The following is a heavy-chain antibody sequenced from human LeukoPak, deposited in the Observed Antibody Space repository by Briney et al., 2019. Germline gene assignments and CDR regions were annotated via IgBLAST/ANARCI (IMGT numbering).Heavy chain of an antibody. CDR2: IYHSGNT. CDR1: GGSITSSSYY. Sequence: SETQSLTCTVSGGSITSSSYYWGWIRQPPGKGLEWIGSIYHSGNTYNNPSLRSRVTISVDTSKDQFSLKLSSVTAADTAVYYCARSRYSLSPLDYWGQGTMVTVSS. V-gene: IGHV4-39*01. J-gene: IGHJ4*02. D-gene: IGHD2-15*01. CDR3: ARSRYSLSPLDY.